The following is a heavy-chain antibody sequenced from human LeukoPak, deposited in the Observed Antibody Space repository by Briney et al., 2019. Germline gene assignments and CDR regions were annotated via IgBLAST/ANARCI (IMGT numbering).Heavy chain of an antibody. V-gene: IGHV4-30-4*08. J-gene: IGHJ4*02. CDR1: GGSISSGDYY. Sequence: PSETLSLTCTVSGGSISSGDYYWSWIRQPPGKGLEWIGYIYYSGSPYYNPSLKSGVTISVDTSKNQFSLKLSSVTAADTAVYYCARGVGSGSLPLWGQGTLVTVSS. D-gene: IGHD3-10*01. CDR2: IYYSGSP. CDR3: ARGVGSGSLPL.